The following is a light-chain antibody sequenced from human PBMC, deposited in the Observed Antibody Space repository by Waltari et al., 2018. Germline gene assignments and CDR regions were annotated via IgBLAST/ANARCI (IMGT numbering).Light chain of an antibody. Sequence: QSALTQPTSVSGSPGQSITISCTGTSRDVGFYNYVSWYQQYPGKVPQLLIYDVSYRPSGVSSRFSGSNAGNTAPLTISGLQADDEADYYCNSYSGSSSWVFGGGTKLTVL. CDR3: NSYSGSSSWV. V-gene: IGLV2-14*01. J-gene: IGLJ3*02. CDR2: DVS. CDR1: SRDVGFYNY.